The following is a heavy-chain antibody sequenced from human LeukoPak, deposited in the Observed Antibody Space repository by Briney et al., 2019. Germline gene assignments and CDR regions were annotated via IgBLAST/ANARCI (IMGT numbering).Heavy chain of an antibody. V-gene: IGHV3-7*01. CDR1: GFTFSSYW. CDR3: ARSYYYYYYYTDV. Sequence: GGSLRLSCAASGFTFSSYWMSWVRQAPGKGLEWVANIKQDGSEKYYVDSVKGRFTISRDNAKNSLYLQMNSLRAEDTAVYYCARSYYYYYYYTDVWGKGTTVTISS. J-gene: IGHJ6*03. CDR2: IKQDGSEK.